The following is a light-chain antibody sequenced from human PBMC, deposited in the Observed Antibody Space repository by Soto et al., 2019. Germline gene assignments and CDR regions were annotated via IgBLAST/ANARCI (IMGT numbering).Light chain of an antibody. V-gene: IGLV2-23*01. CDR1: RSDVGSYTL. CDR3: CSYAGGLTSAGYV. CDR2: EGS. J-gene: IGLJ1*01. Sequence: QSALTQPASVSGSPGQSITISCTGTRSDVGSYTLVSWYQQHPGEAPKLIIYEGSKRPSGVSNRFSGSKSVNTASLTISGLRAEDEADYYCCSYAGGLTSAGYVFGTATKLTVL.